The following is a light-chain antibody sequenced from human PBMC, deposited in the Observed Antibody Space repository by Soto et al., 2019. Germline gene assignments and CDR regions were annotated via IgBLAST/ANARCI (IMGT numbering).Light chain of an antibody. J-gene: IGLJ1*01. CDR1: SSDVAGYNY. CDR3: SSYAGSNFYV. Sequence: QSALTQPPSASGSPGQSVTISCTGTSSDVAGYNYVSWYQQHPGKAPKLMIYEVSKRPSGVPDRFSGSKSGNTASLTVSGLQAEDEADYYCSSYAGSNFYVFGTGTKLTVL. V-gene: IGLV2-8*01. CDR2: EVS.